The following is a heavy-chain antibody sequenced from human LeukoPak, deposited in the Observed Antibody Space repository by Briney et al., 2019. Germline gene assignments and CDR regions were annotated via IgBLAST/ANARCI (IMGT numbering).Heavy chain of an antibody. CDR3: ARVATKFQMLYPDF. Sequence: ASVKVSCKTSGYKFSDHYIYWVRQTPKQGLEWMGFINPRTGATYYAENFQGRVTLTRDTSISTAYLELRSDDTAVYYCARVATKFQMLYPDFWGQGSLVTVSS. D-gene: IGHD3-16*02. CDR2: INPRTGAT. V-gene: IGHV1-2*02. J-gene: IGHJ4*02. CDR1: GYKFSDHY.